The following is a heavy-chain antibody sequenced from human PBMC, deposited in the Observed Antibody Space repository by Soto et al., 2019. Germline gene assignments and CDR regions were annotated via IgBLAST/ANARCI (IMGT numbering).Heavy chain of an antibody. Sequence: PGGSLRLSCAASEFTFSSYWMHWVRQAPGKGLVWVSRINSDGSSTSYADSVKGRFTISRDNAKNTLYLQMNSLRAEDTAVYYCARDYYDSSGYWSFGMDVWGQGTTVTVSS. V-gene: IGHV3-74*01. D-gene: IGHD3-22*01. CDR3: ARDYYDSSGYWSFGMDV. CDR2: INSDGSST. J-gene: IGHJ6*02. CDR1: EFTFSSYW.